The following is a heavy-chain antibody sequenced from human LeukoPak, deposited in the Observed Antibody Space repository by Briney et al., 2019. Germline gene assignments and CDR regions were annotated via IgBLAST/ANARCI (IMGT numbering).Heavy chain of an antibody. Sequence: GGSLRLSCAASGFTFSNYAMNWVRQAPGKGLEWVAVLIGSSGATDYADSVKGRFTISRDNSKNTLFLQMNSLRAEDTAIYYCAKGAYDYIEIDYFDYWGQGALVTVSS. V-gene: IGHV3-23*01. CDR1: GFTFSNYA. CDR2: LIGSSGAT. CDR3: AKGAYDYIEIDYFDY. J-gene: IGHJ4*02. D-gene: IGHD5-12*01.